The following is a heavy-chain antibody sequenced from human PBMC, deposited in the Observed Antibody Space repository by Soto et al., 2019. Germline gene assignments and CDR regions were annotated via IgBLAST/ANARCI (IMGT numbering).Heavy chain of an antibody. Sequence: ASVKVSCKASGGTFSSYAISWVRQAPGQGLEWMGGIIPIFGTANYAQKFQGRVTITADESTSTAYMELSSLRSEDTAVYYCARDLSSRYDSSGYYPGWFDPWGQGTLVTVSS. D-gene: IGHD3-22*01. CDR2: IIPIFGTA. V-gene: IGHV1-69*13. CDR3: ARDLSSRYDSSGYYPGWFDP. CDR1: GGTFSSYA. J-gene: IGHJ5*02.